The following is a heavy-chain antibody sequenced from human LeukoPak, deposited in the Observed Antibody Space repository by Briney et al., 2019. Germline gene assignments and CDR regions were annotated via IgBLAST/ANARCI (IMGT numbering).Heavy chain of an antibody. CDR2: ISYDGSNK. J-gene: IGHJ3*02. V-gene: IGHV3-30*18. CDR1: GFTFSNYG. D-gene: IGHD2/OR15-2a*01. Sequence: PGGYLRFYCAASGFTFSNYGMHWVRQAPGNGLEWVAVISYDGSNKYYADSVQGRFTISRDNSKNTVYLQMNSLRPDDTAVYYCAKVGEKNMVEAFEIWGQGTRVTVSP. CDR3: AKVGEKNMVEAFEI.